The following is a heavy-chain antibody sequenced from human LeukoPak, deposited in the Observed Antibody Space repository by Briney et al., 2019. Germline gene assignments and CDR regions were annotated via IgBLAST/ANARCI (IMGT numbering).Heavy chain of an antibody. V-gene: IGHV1-2*02. D-gene: IGHD3-10*01. CDR1: GYTFTGYY. CDR3: ARSGYYGSGVGGFDP. Sequence: ASVKVSCKASGYTFTGYYMHWVRQAPGQGLEWMGWINPNSGGTNYAQKFQGRVTMTRDTSISTAYMELSRLRSDDTAVYFCARSGYYGSGVGGFDPWGQGTLASVSS. J-gene: IGHJ5*02. CDR2: INPNSGGT.